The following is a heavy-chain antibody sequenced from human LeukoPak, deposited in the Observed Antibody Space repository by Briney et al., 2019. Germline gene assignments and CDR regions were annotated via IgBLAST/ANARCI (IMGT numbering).Heavy chain of an antibody. V-gene: IGHV1-58*01. D-gene: IGHD3-3*01. J-gene: IGHJ6*04. CDR1: GFTFTSSA. CDR2: IVVGSGNT. CDR3: AAMGSGVATDYYYYGMDV. Sequence: ASVKVSCKASGFTFTSSAVEWVRQARGQRLEWIGWIVVGSGNTNYAQKFQERVTITRDMSTSTAYMELSSLRAEDTAVYYGAAMGSGVATDYYYYGMDVWGKGTTVTVSS.